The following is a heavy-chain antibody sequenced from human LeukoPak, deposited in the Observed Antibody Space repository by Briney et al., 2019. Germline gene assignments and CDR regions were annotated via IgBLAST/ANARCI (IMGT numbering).Heavy chain of an antibody. CDR3: ARGSNYDILTGYYSPHYYFDY. V-gene: IGHV3-48*04. Sequence: GGSLRLSCAASGFTFSSYSMNWVRQAPGKGLEWVSYISSSSSTIYYADSVKGRFTISRDNAKNSLYLQMNSLRAEDTAVYYCARGSNYDILTGYYSPHYYFDYWGQGTLVTVSS. CDR1: GFTFSSYS. CDR2: ISSSSSTI. D-gene: IGHD3-9*01. J-gene: IGHJ4*02.